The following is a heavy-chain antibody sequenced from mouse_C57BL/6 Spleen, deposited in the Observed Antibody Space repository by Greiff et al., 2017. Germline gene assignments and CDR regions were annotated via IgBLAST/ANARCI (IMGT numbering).Heavy chain of an antibody. J-gene: IGHJ3*01. CDR3: ASITTVVAPFAY. D-gene: IGHD1-1*01. CDR1: GYSFTSYY. V-gene: IGHV1-66*01. CDR2: IYPGSGNT. Sequence: QVQLKESGPELVKPGASVKISCKASGYSFTSYYIHWVKQRPGQGLEWIGWIYPGSGNTKYNEKFKGKATLTADTSSSTAYMQLSSLTAEDSAVYYCASITTVVAPFAYWGQGTLVTVSA.